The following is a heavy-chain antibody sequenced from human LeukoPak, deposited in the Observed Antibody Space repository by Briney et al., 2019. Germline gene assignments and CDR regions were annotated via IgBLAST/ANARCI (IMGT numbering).Heavy chain of an antibody. D-gene: IGHD5-24*01. Sequence: QPGGSLRLSCAASGFTFSSYGMHWVLQAPGKGLEWVAVISYDGSNKYYADSVKGRFTISRDNSKNTLYLQMNSLRAEDTAVYYCAKDGYNQGFDYWGQGTLVTVSS. J-gene: IGHJ4*02. CDR1: GFTFSSYG. CDR3: AKDGYNQGFDY. V-gene: IGHV3-30*18. CDR2: ISYDGSNK.